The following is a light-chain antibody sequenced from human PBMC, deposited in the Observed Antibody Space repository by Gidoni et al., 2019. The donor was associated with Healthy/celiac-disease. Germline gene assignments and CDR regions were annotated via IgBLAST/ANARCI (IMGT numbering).Light chain of an antibody. J-gene: IGKJ2*01. Sequence: DIQMTQSPSSLSASVGDRVTITCQATQDISDCLNWYQQKPGKAPKLLIFDASNLEIGVPSRFGGSGSGTDFIFTISSLQPEDIATYYCLQYDNIPSFGQGTKVEIK. V-gene: IGKV1-33*01. CDR3: LQYDNIPS. CDR2: DAS. CDR1: QDISDC.